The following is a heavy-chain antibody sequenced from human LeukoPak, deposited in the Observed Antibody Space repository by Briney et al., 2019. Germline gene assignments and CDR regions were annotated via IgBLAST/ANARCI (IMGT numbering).Heavy chain of an antibody. J-gene: IGHJ4*02. V-gene: IGHV3-23*01. CDR3: AKGPESGLMVAASDY. Sequence: PGGSLRLSCAASGFTFSSYPMSWVRQAPGKGLEWVSVISGSGGSTYYADSVKGRFTISRDNSKNILYLQMNSLRAEDTAVYYCAKGPESGLMVAASDYWGQGTLVTVSS. D-gene: IGHD2-15*01. CDR2: ISGSGGST. CDR1: GFTFSSYP.